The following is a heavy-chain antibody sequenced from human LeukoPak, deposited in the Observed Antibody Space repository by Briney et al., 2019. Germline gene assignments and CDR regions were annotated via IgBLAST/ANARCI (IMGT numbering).Heavy chain of an antibody. CDR1: GFTFSSYA. Sequence: GGSLRLSCAASGFTFSSYAMSWVRQAPGKGLEWVSAISGSGGSTYYADSVKGRFTISRDNSKNTLYLQMNSLRAEGTAVYYCAKEVGYCSSTSCYVPTNFDYWGQGTLVTVSS. J-gene: IGHJ4*02. CDR3: AKEVGYCSSTSCYVPTNFDY. CDR2: ISGSGGST. V-gene: IGHV3-23*01. D-gene: IGHD2-2*01.